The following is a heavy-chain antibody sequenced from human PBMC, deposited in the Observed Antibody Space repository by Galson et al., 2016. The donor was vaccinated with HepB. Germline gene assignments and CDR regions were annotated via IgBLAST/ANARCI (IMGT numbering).Heavy chain of an antibody. CDR1: GGPVSSGSYY. D-gene: IGHD1-14*01. CDR2: VQYCGTT. Sequence: SETLSLTCSVSGGPVSSGSYYWSWVRQSPGKGLEMLGYVQYCGTTNYNPSLKSRVTISVAPSKTHFSLTLTSVTAADTAVYYCARLLRQTEYWGQGTLVTVSS. V-gene: IGHV4-61*03. J-gene: IGHJ4*02. CDR3: ARLLRQTEY.